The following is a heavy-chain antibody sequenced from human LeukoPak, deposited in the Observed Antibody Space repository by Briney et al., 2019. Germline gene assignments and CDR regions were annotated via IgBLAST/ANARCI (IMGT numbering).Heavy chain of an antibody. Sequence: GASVKVSCKASGYTFTSYYMHWVRQAPGQGLEWMGIINPSGGSTSYAQKFQGRVTMTRDMSTSTVYMELSSLRSEDTAVYYCARDSPVGIAARWMGKHFDYWGQGTLVTVSS. V-gene: IGHV1-46*01. J-gene: IGHJ4*02. CDR3: ARDSPVGIAARWMGKHFDY. CDR2: INPSGGST. CDR1: GYTFTSYY. D-gene: IGHD6-6*01.